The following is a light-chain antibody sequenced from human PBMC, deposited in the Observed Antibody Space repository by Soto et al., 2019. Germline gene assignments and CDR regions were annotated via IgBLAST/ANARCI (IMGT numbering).Light chain of an antibody. CDR2: PSS. Sequence: DIHLTQSPSSLSASVGDRVTSTCRASQIISNFLSWCQQRPGQPPKLLSCPSSSVKSGVPSRFSGSGSGTDFTRTISALQAEDPESYGCQQSYNPPRTFGQGTMVDI. CDR1: QIISNF. CDR3: QQSYNPPRT. V-gene: IGKV1-39*01. J-gene: IGKJ1*01.